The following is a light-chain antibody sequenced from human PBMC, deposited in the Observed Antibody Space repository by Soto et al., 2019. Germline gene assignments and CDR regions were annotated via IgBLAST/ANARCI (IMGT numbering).Light chain of an antibody. V-gene: IGLV2-8*01. Sequence: QSALTQPPSASGSPGQSVTISCAGASADVGGYNSVSWYQQHPGKAPKLIIYEVSKRPSGVPDRFSGSKSGNTASLTVSGLQAEDEADYHCSSYAGSKDVVFGGGTKVTVL. CDR3: SSYAGSKDVV. J-gene: IGLJ2*01. CDR2: EVS. CDR1: SADVGGYNS.